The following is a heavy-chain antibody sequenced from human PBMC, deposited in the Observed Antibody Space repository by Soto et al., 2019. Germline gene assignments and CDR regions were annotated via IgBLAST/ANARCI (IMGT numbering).Heavy chain of an antibody. Sequence: QVQLVESGGGVVQPGRSLRLSCAASGFTFSSHGMHWVRQAPGKGLEWVAVIWYDGSNKYDAESVKGRFTISRDNSKDTLYLQMNSLRAEDTAVYYCARWSNNKVVDPWGQGTLVTVSS. V-gene: IGHV3-33*01. D-gene: IGHD1-1*01. CDR2: IWYDGSNK. CDR1: GFTFSSHG. CDR3: ARWSNNKVVDP. J-gene: IGHJ5*02.